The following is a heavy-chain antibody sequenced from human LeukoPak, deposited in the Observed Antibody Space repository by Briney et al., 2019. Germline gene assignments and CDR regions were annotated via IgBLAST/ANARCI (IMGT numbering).Heavy chain of an antibody. CDR1: GFTFSSYW. D-gene: IGHD1-26*01. Sequence: GGSLRLSCAASGFTFSSYWMTWVRQAPGKGLEWVANMKHDGTKKNYADSVKDRFTISRDNAKNSLYLQMNSLRAEDTALYYCARIVGADEGADYWGQGTLVTVSS. CDR2: MKHDGTKK. CDR3: ARIVGADEGADY. V-gene: IGHV3-7*01. J-gene: IGHJ4*02.